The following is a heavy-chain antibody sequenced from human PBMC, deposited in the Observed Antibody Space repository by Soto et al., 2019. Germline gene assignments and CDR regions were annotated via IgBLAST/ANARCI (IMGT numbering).Heavy chain of an antibody. J-gene: IGHJ5*02. CDR3: ARVHWVMREMWFDP. CDR2: IYYSGST. CDR1: GCSINSYY. D-gene: IGHD3-16*01. V-gene: IGHV4-59*01. Sequence: SETLSLTCTVSGCSINSYYWSWIRQPPGKGLEWIGYIYYSGSTNYNPSLRSRVTISVDTSKNQFSLKLSSVTAADTAVYYCARVHWVMREMWFDPWGQGTLVTVS.